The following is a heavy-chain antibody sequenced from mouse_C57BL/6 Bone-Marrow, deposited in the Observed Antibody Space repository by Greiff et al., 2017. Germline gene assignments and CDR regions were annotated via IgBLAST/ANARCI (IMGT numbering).Heavy chain of an antibody. D-gene: IGHD2-12*01. J-gene: IGHJ4*01. V-gene: IGHV1-69*01. Sequence: VQLQQPGAELVMPGASVKLSCKASGYTFPSYWMHWVKQRPGQGLEWIGEIDPSDSYTNYNQKFKGKSTLTVDKSSSTAYMQLSCRTSEDSAVYYCARYEYYAMDYWGQGTSGTVSS. CDR3: ARYEYYAMDY. CDR2: IDPSDSYT. CDR1: GYTFPSYW.